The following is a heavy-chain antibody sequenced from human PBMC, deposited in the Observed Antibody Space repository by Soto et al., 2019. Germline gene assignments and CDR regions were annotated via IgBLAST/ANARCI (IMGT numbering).Heavy chain of an antibody. CDR2: ISSTTNYI. V-gene: IGHV3-21*06. CDR3: ARESEDLTSNFDY. CDR1: VFTCTRYS. J-gene: IGHJ4*02. Sequence: GSLRVSGAASVFTCTRYSMNWVRQAPGKGLEWVSSISSTTNYIYYGDSMKGRFTISRDNAKNSLYLEMNSLRAEDTAVYYCARESEDLTSNFDYWGQGTLVTVSS.